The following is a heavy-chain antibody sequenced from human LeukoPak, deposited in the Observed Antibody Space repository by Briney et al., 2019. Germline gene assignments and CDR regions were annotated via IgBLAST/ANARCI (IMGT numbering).Heavy chain of an antibody. Sequence: GGSLRLSCAASGFTFSSYSMNWVRQAPGKGLEWVSSISSSSSYIYYADSVKGRFTISRDNAKNSLYLQMNSLRAEDTAVYYCARERYYYDSSGYFLHYFDYWGQGTLVTVSS. CDR2: ISSSSSYI. CDR3: ARERYYYDSSGYFLHYFDY. D-gene: IGHD3-22*01. V-gene: IGHV3-21*01. CDR1: GFTFSSYS. J-gene: IGHJ4*02.